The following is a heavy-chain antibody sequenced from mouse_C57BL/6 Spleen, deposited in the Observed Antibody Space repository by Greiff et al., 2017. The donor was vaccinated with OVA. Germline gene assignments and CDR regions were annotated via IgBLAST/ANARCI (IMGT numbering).Heavy chain of an antibody. CDR2: ISSGSSTI. CDR3: ARAGVDY. Sequence: EVMLVESGGGLVKPGGSLKLSCAASGFTLSDYGMHWVRQAPEKGLEWVAYISSGSSTIYYADTVKGRFTISRDKAKKTLFLQMTSLRSEDTAMYYWARAGVDYWGQVTTLTVSS. CDR1: GFTLSDYG. V-gene: IGHV5-17*01. J-gene: IGHJ2*01.